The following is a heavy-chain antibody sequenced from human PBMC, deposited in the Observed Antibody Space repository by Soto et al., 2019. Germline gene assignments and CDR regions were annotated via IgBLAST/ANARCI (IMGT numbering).Heavy chain of an antibody. V-gene: IGHV3-30*18. D-gene: IGHD2-15*01. CDR1: GFTFSSYG. Sequence: LRLSCAASGFTFSSYGMHWVRQAPGKGLEWVAVISYDGSNKYYADSVKGRFTISRDNSKNTLYLQMNSLRAEDTAVYYCAKDTSGLDYWGQGTLVTVSS. J-gene: IGHJ4*02. CDR2: ISYDGSNK. CDR3: AKDTSGLDY.